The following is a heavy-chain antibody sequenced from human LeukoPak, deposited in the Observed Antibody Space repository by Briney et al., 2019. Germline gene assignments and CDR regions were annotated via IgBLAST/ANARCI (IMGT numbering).Heavy chain of an antibody. J-gene: IGHJ3*02. V-gene: IGHV1-58*01. CDR3: AADPVLRFLEWLSDLDAFDI. CDR2: IVVGSGNT. CDR1: GFTFTSSA. D-gene: IGHD3-3*01. Sequence: SVKVSCKASGFTFTSSAVQWVRQARGQRLEWIGWIVVGSGNTNYAQKFQERATITRDMSTSTAYMELSSLRSEDTAVYYCAADPVLRFLEWLSDLDAFDIWGQGTMVTVSS.